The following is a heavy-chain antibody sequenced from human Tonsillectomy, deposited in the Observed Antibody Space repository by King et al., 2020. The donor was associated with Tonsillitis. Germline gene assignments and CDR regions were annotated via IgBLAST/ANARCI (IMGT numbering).Heavy chain of an antibody. Sequence: VQLVESGGGLVKSGGSLRLSCAASGFTFSSYSMNWVRQAPGKGLEWVSSISSSSSYIYYADSVKGRFTISRDNAKKSLYLQMNSLRAEDTAVYYCASARTYFWSGYYISRFDYWGQGTLVIVSS. D-gene: IGHD3-3*01. CDR1: GFTFSSYS. CDR2: ISSSSSYI. CDR3: ASARTYFWSGYYISRFDY. J-gene: IGHJ4*02. V-gene: IGHV3-21*01.